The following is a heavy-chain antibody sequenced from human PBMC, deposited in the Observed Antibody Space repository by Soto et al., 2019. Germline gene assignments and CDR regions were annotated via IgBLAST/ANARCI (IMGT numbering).Heavy chain of an antibody. CDR1: GFTFSIFA. CDR2: ISGSGGST. CDR3: AKEVSLGSTVDLGY. D-gene: IGHD7-27*01. V-gene: IGHV3-23*01. Sequence: RGSLRLSCAASGFTFSIFAMSWVRQSPGKGLEWVSTISGSGGSTYYADAVKGRFTISRDNSMGTLYLQMKSLRVEDTAIYYCAKEVSLGSTVDLGYWGQGALVTV. J-gene: IGHJ4*02.